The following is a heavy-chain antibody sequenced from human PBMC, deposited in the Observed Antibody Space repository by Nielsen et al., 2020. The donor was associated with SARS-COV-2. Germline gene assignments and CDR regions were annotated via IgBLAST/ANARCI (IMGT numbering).Heavy chain of an antibody. D-gene: IGHD3-3*01. CDR3: AKALDFWSGYYPYFDN. V-gene: IGHV3-23*01. CDR1: GFTFSSYA. Sequence: GESLKISCAASGFTFSSYAMSWVRQAPGKGLEWVSAISGSGGSTYYADSVKGRFTISRDNSKNTLYLQMNSLRAEDTAVYYCAKALDFWSGYYPYFDNWGQGTLVTVSS. J-gene: IGHJ4*02. CDR2: ISGSGGST.